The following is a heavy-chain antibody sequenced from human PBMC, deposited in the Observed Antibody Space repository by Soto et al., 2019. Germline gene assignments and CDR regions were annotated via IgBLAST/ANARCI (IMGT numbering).Heavy chain of an antibody. D-gene: IGHD5-18*01. V-gene: IGHV1-46*03. Sequence: ASVKVSFKASGYTFTSYYMHWVRQAPGQGLEWMRIINPSGGSTSYAQKFQGRVTMTRDTSTSTVYMELSSLRSEDTAVYYCARVYPSDTRYGYVGNNWFDPWGQGTLVTVSS. CDR1: GYTFTSYY. CDR3: ARVYPSDTRYGYVGNNWFDP. J-gene: IGHJ5*02. CDR2: INPSGGST.